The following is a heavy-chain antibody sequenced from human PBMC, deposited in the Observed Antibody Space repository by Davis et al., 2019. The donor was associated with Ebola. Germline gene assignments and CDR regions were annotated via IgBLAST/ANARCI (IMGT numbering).Heavy chain of an antibody. CDR3: ARRYGYYYDSSGYYYSIGYYFDY. V-gene: IGHV4-39*01. CDR1: GGSISSSSYY. J-gene: IGHJ4*02. D-gene: IGHD3-22*01. Sequence: GSLRLSCTVSGGSISSSSYYWGWIRQPPGKGLEWIGRIYYSGSTYYNPSLKSRVTISVDTSKNQFSLKLSSVTAADTAVYYCARRYGYYYDSSGYYYSIGYYFDYWGQGTLVTVSS. CDR2: IYYSGST.